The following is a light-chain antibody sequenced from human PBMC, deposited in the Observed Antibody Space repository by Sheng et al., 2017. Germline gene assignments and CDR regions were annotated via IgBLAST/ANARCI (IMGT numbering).Light chain of an antibody. CDR3: QVWDSDTDHVV. J-gene: IGLJ7*01. CDR1: NIGSNS. Sequence: SYVLTQAPSVSVAPGKTARISCGGNNIGSNSVHWYQQRSGQAPLLVVDGDGDRPSGIPDRISGSKSGNAATLTISRVEAGDEAHYYCQVWDSDTDHVVFGGGTQLTVL. V-gene: IGLV3-21*03. CDR2: GDG.